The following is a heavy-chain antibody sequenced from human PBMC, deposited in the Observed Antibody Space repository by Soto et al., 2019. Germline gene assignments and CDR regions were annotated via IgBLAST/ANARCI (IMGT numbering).Heavy chain of an antibody. J-gene: IGHJ3*02. CDR3: TIGSWSGEVFDI. D-gene: IGHD2-21*01. Sequence: QVQLVQSGAEVKKPGSSVKVSCKDSGGTFSTYSMFWVRQAPGQGLEWMGRIIPMPGIANYAQRFQDRGTITADKSTATAYMELSSLRSEDTALYYCTIGSWSGEVFDIWGQGTMVTVSS. CDR1: GGTFSTYS. CDR2: IIPMPGIA. V-gene: IGHV1-69*02.